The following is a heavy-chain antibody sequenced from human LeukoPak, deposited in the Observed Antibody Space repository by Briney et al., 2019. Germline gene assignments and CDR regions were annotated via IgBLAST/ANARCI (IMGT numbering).Heavy chain of an antibody. D-gene: IGHD6-19*01. Sequence: SETLSLTCTVSGGSISSCYWSWVRQPPGKGLEWIGCIYYIGSTNYIPSLKSRVTISVDSSKNQFSLKLTSVTAADKAVYFCARQVVAVAGTGYFDYWGQGTLVTVSS. CDR3: ARQVVAVAGTGYFDY. V-gene: IGHV4-59*08. J-gene: IGHJ4*02. CDR1: GGSISSCY. CDR2: IYYIGST.